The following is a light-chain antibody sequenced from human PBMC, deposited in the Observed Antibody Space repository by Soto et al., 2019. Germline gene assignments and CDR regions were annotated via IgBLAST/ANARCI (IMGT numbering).Light chain of an antibody. CDR1: QSVSSSY. CDR3: QQYASSPLT. CDR2: GAS. V-gene: IGKV3-20*01. Sequence: ALSQSPGTLSLSPGERATLSRSSSQSVSSSYLAWYQQKPGQAPRLLIFGASSRATGIPDRFSGSGSGTDFTLTISRLEPEDFAVYYCQQYASSPLTFGGGTKVDIK. J-gene: IGKJ4*01.